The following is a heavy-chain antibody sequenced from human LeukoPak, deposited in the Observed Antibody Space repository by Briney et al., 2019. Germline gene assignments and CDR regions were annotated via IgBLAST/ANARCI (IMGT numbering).Heavy chain of an antibody. Sequence: GGSLRLSCAASGFTFSSYAMSWVRQAPGKGLEWVSAISGSGGSTYYADSVKGRFTISRDNSKNTLYLQMNSLRVEDTAVYYCTTSWPKVREGDQWGQGTLVTVS. CDR2: ISGSGGST. D-gene: IGHD3-10*01. CDR3: TTSWPKVREGDQ. CDR1: GFTFSSYA. V-gene: IGHV3-23*01. J-gene: IGHJ4*02.